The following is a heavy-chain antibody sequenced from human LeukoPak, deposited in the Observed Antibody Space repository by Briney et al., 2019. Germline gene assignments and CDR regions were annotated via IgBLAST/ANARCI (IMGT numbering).Heavy chain of an antibody. V-gene: IGHV3-7*03. CDR1: GFTFRNYC. CDR2: IIQDGSQK. D-gene: IGHD3-10*01. Sequence: PGGSLRLSCAASGFTFRNYCLGWVRQAPGKGLEWVANIIQDGSQKYHVDSVKGRLSIPRDNAKNSLYLQMNSLGAEDTAMYYCARIGSETYHDAFDLWGQGTMVTVFS. CDR3: ARIGSETYHDAFDL. J-gene: IGHJ3*01.